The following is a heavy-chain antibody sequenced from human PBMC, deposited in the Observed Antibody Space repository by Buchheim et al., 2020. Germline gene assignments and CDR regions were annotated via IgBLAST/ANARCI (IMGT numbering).Heavy chain of an antibody. CDR2: IYYSGST. D-gene: IGHD6-13*01. J-gene: IGHJ5*02. CDR3: ARDGYSSTNGCVDP. CDR1: GGSISSYY. Sequence: QVQLQESGPGLVKPSETLSLTCTVSGGSISSYYWSWIRQPPGKGLEWIGYIYYSGSTNYNPSLKSRVTISVDTSKNQFSLKLSSVTAADTAVYYCARDGYSSTNGCVDPWGQGTL. V-gene: IGHV4-59*12.